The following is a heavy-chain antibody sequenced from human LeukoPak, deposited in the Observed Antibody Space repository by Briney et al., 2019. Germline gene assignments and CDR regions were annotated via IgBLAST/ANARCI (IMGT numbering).Heavy chain of an antibody. CDR1: GFTFSSYV. J-gene: IGHJ4*02. D-gene: IGHD2-15*01. CDR3: VKAQGYCGSGTCYFDY. V-gene: IGHV3-64D*08. Sequence: QPGGSLILSCSASGFTFSSYVMYWGRQAPGKALEYVSAINNNGGTTSYADSVKGRFTISRDNSKNTLSLQMSSLRVEDTAVYYCVKAQGYCGSGTCYFDYWGRGTLVTVSS. CDR2: INNNGGTT.